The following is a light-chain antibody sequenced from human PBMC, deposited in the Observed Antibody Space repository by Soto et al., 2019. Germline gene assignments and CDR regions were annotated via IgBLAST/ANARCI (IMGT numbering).Light chain of an antibody. Sequence: PGERVTLSCRASQSVSSSYLTWYQQKPGQAPRLLIYGASTRATSIPARFSGSGSVTDFTLTISSLEPEDFAVYYCQQRSNWATFGPGTKVDIK. V-gene: IGKV3D-20*02. J-gene: IGKJ3*01. CDR2: GAS. CDR1: QSVSSSY. CDR3: QQRSNWAT.